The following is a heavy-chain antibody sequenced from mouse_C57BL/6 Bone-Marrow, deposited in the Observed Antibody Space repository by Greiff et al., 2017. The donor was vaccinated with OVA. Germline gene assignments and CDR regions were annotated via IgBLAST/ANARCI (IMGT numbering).Heavy chain of an antibody. D-gene: IGHD1-1*02. CDR1: GYAFSSSW. Sequence: VQLKESGPELVKPGASVKISCKASGYAFSSSWMNWVKQRPGKGLEWIGRIYPGDGDTNYNGKFKGKATLTADKSSSTAYMQLSSLTSEDSAVYFCARRGYYYGKGAMDYWGQGTSVTVSS. J-gene: IGHJ4*01. CDR3: ARRGYYYGKGAMDY. V-gene: IGHV1-82*01. CDR2: IYPGDGDT.